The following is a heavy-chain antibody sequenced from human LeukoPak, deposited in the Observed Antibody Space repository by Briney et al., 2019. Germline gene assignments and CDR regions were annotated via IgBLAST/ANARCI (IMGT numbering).Heavy chain of an antibody. V-gene: IGHV4-59*01. CDR2: IYYSGSA. Sequence: SETLSLTCTVSGGSMNNYYWSWIRQAPGKGLEWIGYIYYSGSADYNHSLKSRVTISVDTSKNQFSLRLSSVTAADTAVYYCARGREMATLKAFDPWGQGTLVTVSS. CDR3: ARGREMATLKAFDP. D-gene: IGHD5-24*01. J-gene: IGHJ5*02. CDR1: GGSMNNYY.